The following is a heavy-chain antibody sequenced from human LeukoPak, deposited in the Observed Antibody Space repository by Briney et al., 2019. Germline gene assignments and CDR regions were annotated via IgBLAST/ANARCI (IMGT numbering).Heavy chain of an antibody. CDR1: GGTFSSYT. CDR3: AVPAYRGGDCSLNYFDY. J-gene: IGHJ4*02. Sequence: SVKVPCKASGGTFSSYTISWVRQAPGQGLEWMGGIIPTFGTAKYAQRFQARVTITADESTSTAYMELSSLRSEDTAVYYCAVPAYRGGDCSLNYFDYWGQGTLVTVSS. V-gene: IGHV1-69*01. D-gene: IGHD2-21*02. CDR2: IIPTFGTA.